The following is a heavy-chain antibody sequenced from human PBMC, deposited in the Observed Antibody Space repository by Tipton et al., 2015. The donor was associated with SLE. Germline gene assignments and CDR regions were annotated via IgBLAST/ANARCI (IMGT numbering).Heavy chain of an antibody. D-gene: IGHD3-9*01. J-gene: IGHJ3*02. CDR1: GGSFSGYY. CDR2: INHSGST. V-gene: IGHV4-34*01. Sequence: TLSLTCAVYGGSFSGYYWSWIRQPPEKGLEWIGEINHSGSTNYNPSLKSRVTISVDTSKNQFSLKPSSVTAADTAVYYCARGPYDILTGYSDAFDIWGQGTMVTVSS. CDR3: ARGPYDILTGYSDAFDI.